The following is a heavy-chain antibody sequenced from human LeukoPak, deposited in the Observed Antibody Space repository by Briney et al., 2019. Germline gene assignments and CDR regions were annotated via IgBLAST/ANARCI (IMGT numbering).Heavy chain of an antibody. V-gene: IGHV3-23*01. J-gene: IGHJ4*02. CDR1: GFTFSIYA. D-gene: IGHD2/OR15-2a*01. CDR2: IYADGGGT. CDR3: ASLNIVTTGAY. Sequence: GGSLRLSCAASGFTFSIYAMSWVRQAPGKGLEWVSGIYADGGGTFYTDSVKGRFTISRDNSKNTLYLQMSSLTAEDTAVYYCASLNIVTTGAYWGQGTLVTVSS.